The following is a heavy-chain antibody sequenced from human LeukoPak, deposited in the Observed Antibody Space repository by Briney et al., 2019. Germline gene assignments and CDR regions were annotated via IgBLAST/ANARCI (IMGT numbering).Heavy chain of an antibody. CDR2: ISYDGSNK. V-gene: IGHV3-30*04. CDR1: GFTFSSYA. Sequence: GGSLRLSCAASGFTFSSYAMHWVRQAPGKGLKWVAVISYDGSNKYYADSVKGRFTISRDNSKNTLYLQMNSLRAEDTAVYYCARGNGAMVRGVIITLLFDYWGQGTLVTVSS. CDR3: ARGNGAMVRGVIITLLFDY. D-gene: IGHD3-10*01. J-gene: IGHJ4*02.